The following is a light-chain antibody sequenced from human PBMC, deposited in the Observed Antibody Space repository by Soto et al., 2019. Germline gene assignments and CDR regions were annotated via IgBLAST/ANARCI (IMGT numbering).Light chain of an antibody. CDR1: QSVSSY. J-gene: IGKJ1*01. V-gene: IGKV3-11*01. Sequence: EIVLTQSPATLSLSPGERATLSCRASQSVSSYLAWYQQKPGQAPRLLIYDASNRATGIPARFSGSGSGTGFTLPISSLEPEDFAVYYCQQRSNWPTGTFGQGTKVEIK. CDR3: QQRSNWPTGT. CDR2: DAS.